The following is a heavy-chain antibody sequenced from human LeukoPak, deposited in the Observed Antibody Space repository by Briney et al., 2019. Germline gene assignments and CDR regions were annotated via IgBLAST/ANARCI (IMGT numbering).Heavy chain of an antibody. Sequence: AGSLTLSCAASGFTFDDDGMSCVRQAPRKGLGWVAGINWNGGSTVYADSVKGRFTLSRDKAKNSLYLQMNRLGAEETALYHCARHKWELLPFDYWGQGTLVTVSS. V-gene: IGHV3-20*01. CDR1: GFTFDDDG. CDR3: ARHKWELLPFDY. D-gene: IGHD1-26*01. CDR2: INWNGGST. J-gene: IGHJ4*02.